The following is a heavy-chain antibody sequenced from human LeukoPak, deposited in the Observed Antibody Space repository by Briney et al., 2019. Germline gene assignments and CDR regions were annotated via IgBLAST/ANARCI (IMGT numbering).Heavy chain of an antibody. Sequence: RGSPRLSCATSGVTFRNYWIAWVRQTPGKGLEWVANIKQDGSAKYYVDSVTGRFTRSRDNAKNSLLLQMNRLRVEDTAVYYCATQRSGIFDYWGQGTLVTVSS. CDR3: ATQRSGIFDY. J-gene: IGHJ4*02. CDR2: IKQDGSAK. D-gene: IGHD1-14*01. V-gene: IGHV3-7*02. CDR1: GVTFRNYW.